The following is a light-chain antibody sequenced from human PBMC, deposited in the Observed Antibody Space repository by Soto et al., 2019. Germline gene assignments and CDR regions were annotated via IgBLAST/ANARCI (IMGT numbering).Light chain of an antibody. V-gene: IGKV1-12*01. Sequence: DVQMTQSPSSVSASVGDRVTITCRASHDISSWLAWYQQKPGKAPKLLIFAASSLQGGVPSRFSGSGSGTECTLTISSLQPEDFATYYCQQSNSSSLTFGGGTKVEIK. CDR3: QQSNSSSLT. CDR2: AAS. CDR1: HDISSW. J-gene: IGKJ4*01.